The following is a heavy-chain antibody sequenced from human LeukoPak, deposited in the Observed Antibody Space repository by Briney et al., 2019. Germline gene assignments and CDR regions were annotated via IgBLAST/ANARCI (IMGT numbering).Heavy chain of an antibody. D-gene: IGHD6-13*01. V-gene: IGHV3-53*01. J-gene: IGHJ4*02. CDR3: ARSPKGYSSSWYDY. CDR2: IYSGGST. CDR1: GFTVSSNY. Sequence: GGSLRLSCAASGFTVSSNYMSWVRQAPGKGLEWVSVIYSGGSTYYADSVKGRFTTSRDNSKNTLYLQMNSLRAEDTAVYYCARSPKGYSSSWYDYWGQGTLVTVSS.